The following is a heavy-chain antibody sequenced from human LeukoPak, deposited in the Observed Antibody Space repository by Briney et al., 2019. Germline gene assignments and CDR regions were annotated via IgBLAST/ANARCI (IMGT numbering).Heavy chain of an antibody. D-gene: IGHD3-22*01. CDR3: ARDFKRVFYYDSSGYFDY. Sequence: PGGSLRLSCVASGFTFNDFAMSWVRQTPGKRLEWVASTDGTGGDSYYADAVKGRFTISRDNAKNSLNLQMNSLRAEDTAVYYCARDFKRVFYYDSSGYFDYWGQGTLVTVSS. V-gene: IGHV3-23*01. CDR1: GFTFNDFA. J-gene: IGHJ4*02. CDR2: TDGTGGDS.